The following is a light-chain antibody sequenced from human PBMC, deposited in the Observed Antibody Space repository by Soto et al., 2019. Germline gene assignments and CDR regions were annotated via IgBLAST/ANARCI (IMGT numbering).Light chain of an antibody. CDR3: SSYTSDSSYV. Sequence: QSVLTQPASVSGSPGQSITIYCTGTSXDVGLYDYVSWYQQHPGKAPQLMIYAVSNRPSGVSNRFSASKSGNTASLFISGLQAEDEADYYCSSYTSDSSYVFGSGTKVTVL. CDR1: SXDVGLYDY. J-gene: IGLJ1*01. V-gene: IGLV2-14*01. CDR2: AVS.